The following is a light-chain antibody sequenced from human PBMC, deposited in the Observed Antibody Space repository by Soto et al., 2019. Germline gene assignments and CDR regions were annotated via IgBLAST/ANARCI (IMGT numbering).Light chain of an antibody. V-gene: IGLV1-40*01. CDR1: SSNIGAGYD. CDR3: QSYDSSLTGGI. J-gene: IGLJ2*01. CDR2: SNN. Sequence: QSVLTQPPSVSGAPGQSVTISCTGSSSNIGAGYDVHWYQQLPGTAPKLLIYSNNNRPSGVPDRFSGSKSCTSASLAITGLQAEDEADYYCQSYDSSLTGGIFGGGPKLTVL.